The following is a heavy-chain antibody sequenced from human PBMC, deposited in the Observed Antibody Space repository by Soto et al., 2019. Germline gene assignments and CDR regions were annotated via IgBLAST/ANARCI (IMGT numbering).Heavy chain of an antibody. Sequence: PGRPMRHSCAAAGFTFTTFAMSWVRQAPGKGLEWVSSIGVSGGGTNYADSVKGRFTISRDNSKDTLYLQMSSLRAEDTAVYYCAKNYYFDCWGQGTLVTVSS. CDR2: IGVSGGGT. CDR3: AKNYYFDC. J-gene: IGHJ4*02. V-gene: IGHV3-23*01. CDR1: GFTFTTFA.